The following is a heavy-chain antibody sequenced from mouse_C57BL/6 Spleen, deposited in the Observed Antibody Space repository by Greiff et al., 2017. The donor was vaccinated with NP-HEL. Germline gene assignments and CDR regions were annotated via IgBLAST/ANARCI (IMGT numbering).Heavy chain of an antibody. CDR2: INPNNGGT. V-gene: IGHV1-18*01. CDR1: GYTFTDYN. D-gene: IGHD1-1*01. CDR3: ARKEGNYYGRTWFAY. Sequence: EVKLQESGPELVKPGASVKIPCKASGYTFTDYNMVWVKQSHGKSLEWIGDINPNNGGTIYNQKFKGKATLTVDKSSSTAYMELRSLTSEDTAVYYCARKEGNYYGRTWFAYWGQGTLVTVSA. J-gene: IGHJ3*01.